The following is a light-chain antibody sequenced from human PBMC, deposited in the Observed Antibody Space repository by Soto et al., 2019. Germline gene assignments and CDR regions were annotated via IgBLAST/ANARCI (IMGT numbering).Light chain of an antibody. CDR1: QSISSY. Sequence: DIQMTQSPSSLSASVGDRVTITCRARQSISSYLNWYQQKPGKAPKLLIYAASSLQSGVPSRFSGSGSGTDFTRTISSLQPADFSTYYCQQSYSTPPGTLGQGTKLEIK. CDR3: QQSYSTPPGT. CDR2: AAS. J-gene: IGKJ2*01. V-gene: IGKV1-39*01.